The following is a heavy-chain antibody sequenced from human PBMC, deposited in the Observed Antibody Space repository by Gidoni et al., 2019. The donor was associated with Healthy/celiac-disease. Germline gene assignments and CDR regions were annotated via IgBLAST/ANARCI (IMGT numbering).Heavy chain of an antibody. CDR3: ARGQGDAYYYYGMDV. D-gene: IGHD1-26*01. J-gene: IGHJ6*02. Sequence: QVQLQESGPGLVKPSETLSLTCTVSGGSISSYYWSWIRQPPGKGLEWIGYIYYSGSTNYNPSLKSRVTISVDTSKNQFSLKLSSVTAADTAVYYCARGQGDAYYYYGMDVWGQGTTVTVSS. CDR1: GGSISSYY. CDR2: IYYSGST. V-gene: IGHV4-59*01.